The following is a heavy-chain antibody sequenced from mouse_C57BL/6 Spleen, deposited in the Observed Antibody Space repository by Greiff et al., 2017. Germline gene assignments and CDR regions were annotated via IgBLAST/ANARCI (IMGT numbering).Heavy chain of an antibody. CDR1: GYTFTDYN. CDR2: INPNNGGT. Sequence: EVQLQQSGPELVQPGASVKIPCKASGYTFTDYNLDWVKQSHGKSLEWIGDINPNNGGTIYNQKFKGKATLTVDKSSSTAYMELRSLTSEDTAVYYCAREVLRYYAMDYWGQGTSVTVSS. D-gene: IGHD2-14*01. J-gene: IGHJ4*01. V-gene: IGHV1-18*01. CDR3: AREVLRYYAMDY.